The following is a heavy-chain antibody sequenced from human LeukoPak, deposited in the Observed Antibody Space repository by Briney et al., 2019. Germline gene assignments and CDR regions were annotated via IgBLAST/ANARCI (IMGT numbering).Heavy chain of an antibody. V-gene: IGHV1-2*02. D-gene: IGHD2-21*01. CDR2: INPNSGGT. J-gene: IGHJ5*02. CDR1: GGTFSSYA. Sequence: VASVKVSCKASGGTFSSYAISWVRQAPGQGLEWMGWINPNSGGTNYAQKFQGRVTMTRDTSISTAYMELSRLRSDDTAVYYCARGLGPISWFDPWGQGTLVTVSS. CDR3: ARGLGPISWFDP.